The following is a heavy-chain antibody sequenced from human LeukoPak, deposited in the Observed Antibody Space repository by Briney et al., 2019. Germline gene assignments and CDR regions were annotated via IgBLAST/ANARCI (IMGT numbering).Heavy chain of an antibody. CDR1: GGSFSGYY. CDR2: INHSGST. D-gene: IGHD3-22*01. J-gene: IGHJ3*02. Sequence: SETLSLTCAVYGGSFSGYYWSWIRQPPGKGLEWIGEINHSGSTNYNPSLKSRVTISVDTSKNQFSLKLSSVTAADTAVYYCARSYRVTTMIVVPKNAFDIWGQGTMVTVSS. CDR3: ARSYRVTTMIVVPKNAFDI. V-gene: IGHV4-34*01.